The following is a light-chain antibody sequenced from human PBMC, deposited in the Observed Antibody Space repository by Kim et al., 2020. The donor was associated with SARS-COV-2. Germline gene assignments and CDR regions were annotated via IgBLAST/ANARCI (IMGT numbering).Light chain of an antibody. J-gene: IGKJ4*01. CDR3: QPYNSYPLT. CDR1: QSISNW. Sequence: DIQMTQSPSTLSASVGDRVTITCRASQSISNWLAWYQQKPGKAPKLLIYKASTLETGVPSRFSGSGSGTEFTLTISSLQPDDFATYYCQPYNSYPLTFGGGTKVDIK. CDR2: KAS. V-gene: IGKV1-5*03.